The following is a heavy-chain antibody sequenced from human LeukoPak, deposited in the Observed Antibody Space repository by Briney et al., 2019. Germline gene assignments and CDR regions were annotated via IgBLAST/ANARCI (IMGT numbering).Heavy chain of an antibody. Sequence: PGGSLRLSCAASGFTFDDYAMSWVRQTPGKGLEWVSGTNWDGGRTGYADSVKGRFTISRDNAKNSLYLQMNSLRVEDTAMYYCARDGLRRPPTPYCGGDCPLDYWGQGTLVSVS. CDR2: TNWDGGRT. CDR1: GFTFDDYA. J-gene: IGHJ4*02. D-gene: IGHD2-21*02. CDR3: ARDGLRRPPTPYCGGDCPLDY. V-gene: IGHV3-20*04.